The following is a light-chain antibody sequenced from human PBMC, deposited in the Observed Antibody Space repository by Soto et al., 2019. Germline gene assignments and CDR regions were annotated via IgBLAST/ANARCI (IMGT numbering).Light chain of an antibody. CDR1: SSNIGINY. CDR2: SNN. Sequence: QSVLTQPPSASGTPGQRVTISCSGSSSNIGINYVYWYQQLPGTAPKLLIHSNNQRPSGVPDRFSGSKSGTSASLAISGLRSEDEADYYCAAWDDSLSGVVFGGGTKLTVL. V-gene: IGLV1-47*02. J-gene: IGLJ2*01. CDR3: AAWDDSLSGVV.